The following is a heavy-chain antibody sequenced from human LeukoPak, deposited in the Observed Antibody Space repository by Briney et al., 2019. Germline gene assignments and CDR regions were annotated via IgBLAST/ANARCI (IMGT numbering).Heavy chain of an antibody. D-gene: IGHD3-22*01. J-gene: IGHJ5*02. CDR3: ARVAGPDFAYDSSGYPTDWFDP. Sequence: SVKVSCKASGGTFSSYVISWVRQAPGQGLEWMGGIIPIFGTANYAQKFQGRVAITTDESTSTAYMELSSLRCEDTAVYYCARVAGPDFAYDSSGYPTDWFDPWGQGTLVTVSS. V-gene: IGHV1-69*05. CDR1: GGTFSSYV. CDR2: IIPIFGTA.